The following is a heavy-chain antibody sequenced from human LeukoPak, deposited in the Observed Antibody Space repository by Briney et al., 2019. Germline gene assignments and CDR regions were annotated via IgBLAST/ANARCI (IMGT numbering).Heavy chain of an antibody. D-gene: IGHD6-19*01. Sequence: ASVKVSCKASGYTFTGYYMHWLRQAPGQGLEWMGWINPNSGGTNYAQKFQGRVTMTRDTSISTAYMELSRLRSDDTAVYYCARDRWIGIAVAGTVSYWGQGTLVTVSS. CDR1: GYTFTGYY. CDR2: INPNSGGT. V-gene: IGHV1-2*02. J-gene: IGHJ4*02. CDR3: ARDRWIGIAVAGTVSY.